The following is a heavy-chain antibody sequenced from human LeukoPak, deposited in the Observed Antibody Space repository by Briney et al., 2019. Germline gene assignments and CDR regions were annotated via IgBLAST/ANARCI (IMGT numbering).Heavy chain of an antibody. CDR3: ARVAKERVGGVYYFDY. V-gene: IGHV3-13*01. D-gene: IGHD1-1*01. Sequence: PGGSLRLTCAASGCTFSDYDMHWVRQATGIGLEWVSAIGTAGGTYYTGSVKGRFTISRENAKNSLYLQMNSLRAGDTAVYYCARVAKERVGGVYYFDYWGQGTLVTVSS. CDR2: IGTAGGT. J-gene: IGHJ4*02. CDR1: GCTFSDYD.